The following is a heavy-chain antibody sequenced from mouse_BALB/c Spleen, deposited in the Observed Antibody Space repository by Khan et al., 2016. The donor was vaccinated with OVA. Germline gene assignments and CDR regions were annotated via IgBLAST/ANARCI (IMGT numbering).Heavy chain of an antibody. V-gene: IGHV1-76*01. CDR2: IYPETDNT. D-gene: IGHD1-1*01. CDR1: GYIFTSYW. CDR3: AREEALYYFDY. Sequence: QVQLKQSGAELVRPGASVKLSCKTSGYIFTSYWIHWVKKRSGQGLEWIARIYPETDNTYYNEKLKDKATLTADKSSSTAYMQLSSLKSEDSAVYFCAREEALYYFDYWGQGTTLTVSS. J-gene: IGHJ2*01.